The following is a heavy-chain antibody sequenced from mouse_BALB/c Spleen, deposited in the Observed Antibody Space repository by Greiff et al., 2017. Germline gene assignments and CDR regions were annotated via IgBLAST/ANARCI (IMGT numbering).Heavy chain of an antibody. V-gene: IGHV2-2*02. CDR1: GFSLTSYG. D-gene: IGHD1-1*01. CDR3: ARNLLRYYAMDY. CDR2: IWSGGST. Sequence: VMLVESGPGLVQPSQSLSITCTVSGFSLTSYGVHWVRQSPGKGLEWLGVIWSGGSTDYNAAFISRLSISKDNSKSQVFFKMNSLQANDTAIYYCARNLLRYYAMDYWGQGTSVTVSS. J-gene: IGHJ4*01.